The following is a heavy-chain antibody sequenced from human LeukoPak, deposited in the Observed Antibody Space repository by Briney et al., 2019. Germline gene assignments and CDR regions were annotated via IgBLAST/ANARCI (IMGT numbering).Heavy chain of an antibody. CDR1: GGTFSSYA. J-gene: IGHJ6*03. CDR2: IIPIFGTA. Sequence: SVKVSCKASGGTFSSYAISWVRQAPGQGLEWMGGIIPIFGTANYAQKFQGRVTITTDESTSTAYMELSSLRSEDTAVYYCAREKSGLRLGELSPYYYYYTDVWGKGTTVTVSS. V-gene: IGHV1-69*05. CDR3: AREKSGLRLGELSPYYYYYTDV. D-gene: IGHD3-16*02.